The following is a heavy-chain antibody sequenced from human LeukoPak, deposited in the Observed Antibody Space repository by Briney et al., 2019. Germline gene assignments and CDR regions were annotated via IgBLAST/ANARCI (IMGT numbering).Heavy chain of an antibody. CDR3: ARDGWNYDILTGYKYYFDY. J-gene: IGHJ4*02. V-gene: IGHV4-61*02. CDR2: IYTSGST. Sequence: SETLSLTCTDSGGSISSGSYYWSWIRQPAGKGLEWIGRIYTSGSTNYNPSLKSRVTISVDTSKNQFSLKLSSVTAADTAVYYCARDGWNYDILTGYKYYFDYWGQGTLVTVSS. D-gene: IGHD3-9*01. CDR1: GGSISSGSYY.